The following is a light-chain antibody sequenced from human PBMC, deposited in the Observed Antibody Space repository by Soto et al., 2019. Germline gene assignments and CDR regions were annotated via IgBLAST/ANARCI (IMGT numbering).Light chain of an antibody. CDR3: SSYTTSSTVV. CDR1: SSDIGGYNY. CDR2: DVT. J-gene: IGLJ3*02. V-gene: IGLV2-14*01. Sequence: QSALTQPASVSGSPGQSITISCSGTSSDIGGYNYVSWFQQHPGKAPKLMIYDVTNRPSEVSNRFSGSKSGNTASLTISGLQPEDEADYYCSSYTTSSTVVFGGGTKLTVL.